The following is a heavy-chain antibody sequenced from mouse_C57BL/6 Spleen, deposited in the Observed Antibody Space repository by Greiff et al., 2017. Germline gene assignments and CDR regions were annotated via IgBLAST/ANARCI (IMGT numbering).Heavy chain of an antibody. CDR3: TRSRGRYDYGEWFAY. V-gene: IGHV1-15*01. D-gene: IGHD2-4*01. J-gene: IGHJ3*01. Sequence: QVQLQQSGAELVRPGASVTLSCKASGYTFTDYEMHWVKQTPVHGLEWIGAIDPETGGTAYNQKFKGKAILTADKSSSTAYMELRSLTSEDSAVYYGTRSRGRYDYGEWFAYWGQGTLVTVSA. CDR2: IDPETGGT. CDR1: GYTFTDYE.